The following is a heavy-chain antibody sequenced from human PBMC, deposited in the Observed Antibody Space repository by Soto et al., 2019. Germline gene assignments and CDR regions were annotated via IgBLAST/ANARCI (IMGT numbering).Heavy chain of an antibody. CDR2: IYWDDDK. Sequence: QITLKESGPTLVKPTQTLTLTCTFSGFSLSTSGVGVGWIRQPPGKALEWLALIYWDDDKRYSPSLKSRLTITKDTSKNQVVLTMTNMDPVDTATYYCAYSRRLIGYEYSYYYYAMDVWGQGTTVTVSS. CDR3: AYSRRLIGYEYSYYYYAMDV. J-gene: IGHJ6*02. CDR1: GFSLSTSGVG. V-gene: IGHV2-5*02. D-gene: IGHD5-12*01.